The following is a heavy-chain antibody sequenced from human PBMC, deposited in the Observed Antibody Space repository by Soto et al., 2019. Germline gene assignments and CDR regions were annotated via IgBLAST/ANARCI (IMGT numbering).Heavy chain of an antibody. CDR2: INPNSGGT. CDR3: ARGIAVAGPSFDY. CDR1: GYTFTGYY. D-gene: IGHD6-19*01. J-gene: IGHJ4*02. V-gene: IGHV1-2*04. Sequence: ASVKVSCKASGYTFTGYYMHWVRQAPGQGLEWMGWINPNSGGTNYAQKFQGWVTMTRDTSISTAYMELSRLRSDDTAMYYCARGIAVAGPSFDYWGQGTLVTVSS.